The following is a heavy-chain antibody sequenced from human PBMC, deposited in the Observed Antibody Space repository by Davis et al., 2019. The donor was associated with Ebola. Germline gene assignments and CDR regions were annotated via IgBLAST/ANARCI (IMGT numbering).Heavy chain of an antibody. D-gene: IGHD5-24*01. V-gene: IGHV4-39*01. CDR3: ARPVPAKRVMTIYDWYFDF. CDR1: GDSIRRNSDY. Sequence: SETLSLTCTVSGDSIRRNSDYWGWIRQPPGKELEWIGTIDFSGHTYQNPSLKSRVTISIDTSRNQFSLNLSSVIAADTAVYYCARPVPAKRVMTIYDWYFDFWGRGTLVTVSS. CDR2: IDFSGHT. J-gene: IGHJ2*01.